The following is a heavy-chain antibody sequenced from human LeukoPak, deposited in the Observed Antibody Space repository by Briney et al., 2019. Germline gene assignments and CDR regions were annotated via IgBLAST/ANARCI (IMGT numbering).Heavy chain of an antibody. Sequence: GKSLKNSCKGSGYSFTSYWIGWVRQMPGKGLEWMGIIYPGDSDTRYSPSFQGQVTISVDKSISTAYPQWSSLKASDSALYYCARRPHSSSWRFDYWGQGTLVTVSS. J-gene: IGHJ4*02. CDR3: ARRPHSSSWRFDY. CDR2: IYPGDSDT. V-gene: IGHV5-51*01. CDR1: GYSFTSYW. D-gene: IGHD6-13*01.